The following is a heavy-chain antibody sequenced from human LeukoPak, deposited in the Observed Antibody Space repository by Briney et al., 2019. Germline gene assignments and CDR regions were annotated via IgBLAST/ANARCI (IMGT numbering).Heavy chain of an antibody. CDR1: GGSISSYY. J-gene: IGHJ3*02. CDR2: IYYSGST. D-gene: IGHD3-10*01. Sequence: SETLSLTCTVSGGSISSYYWSWIRQPPGKGLEWFGYIYYSGSTNYNPSLKSRVTISVDTSKNQFSLKLSSVTAADTAVYYCARDYGPGSFDAFDIWGQGTMVTVSS. V-gene: IGHV4-59*01. CDR3: ARDYGPGSFDAFDI.